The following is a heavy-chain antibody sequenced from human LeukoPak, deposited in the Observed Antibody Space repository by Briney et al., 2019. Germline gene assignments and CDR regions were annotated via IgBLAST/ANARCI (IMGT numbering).Heavy chain of an antibody. CDR2: IYYRGST. D-gene: IGHD3-10*01. V-gene: IGHV4-31*03. J-gene: IGHJ4*02. CDR1: GGSISSGGYY. Sequence: PSQTLSLTCSVSGGSISSGGYYWSWIRQHPGKGLEWIGYIYYRGSTYYDPSLKSRVTISVDTSKNQFSLKLSSVTAADTAVYYCARATSMVRGVIASDFDYWGQGTLVTVSS. CDR3: ARATSMVRGVIASDFDY.